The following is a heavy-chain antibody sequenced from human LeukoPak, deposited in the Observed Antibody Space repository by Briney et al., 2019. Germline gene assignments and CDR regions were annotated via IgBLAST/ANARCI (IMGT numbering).Heavy chain of an antibody. D-gene: IGHD3-16*01. V-gene: IGHV3-23*01. CDR2: ISGSGGST. CDR1: GFTFSSYA. J-gene: IGHJ6*02. CDR3: AKYGGLPSGMDV. Sequence: GGSLRLSCAASGFTFSSYAMSWVRQAPGKGLEWVSAISGSGGSTYYADSVKGRFTISRDNSKNTLYLQMNSLRAEDTAVYYYAKYGGLPSGMDVWGQGTTVTVSS.